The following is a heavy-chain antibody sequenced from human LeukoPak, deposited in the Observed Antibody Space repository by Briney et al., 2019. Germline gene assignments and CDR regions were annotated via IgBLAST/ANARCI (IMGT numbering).Heavy chain of an antibody. Sequence: GGSLRLSCAASGFTFDDYAMHWVRQAPGKGLEWVSGISWNSGSIGYADSVKGRSTISRDNAKNSLYLQMNSLRAEDMALYYCAKAMVRGVISPYFDYWGQGTLVTVSS. CDR1: GFTFDDYA. V-gene: IGHV3-9*03. J-gene: IGHJ4*02. D-gene: IGHD3-10*01. CDR2: ISWNSGSI. CDR3: AKAMVRGVISPYFDY.